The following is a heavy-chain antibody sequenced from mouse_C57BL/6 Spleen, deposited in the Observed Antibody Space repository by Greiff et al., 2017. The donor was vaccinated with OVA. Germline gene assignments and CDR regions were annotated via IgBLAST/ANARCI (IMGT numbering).Heavy chain of an antibody. V-gene: IGHV1-62-2*01. D-gene: IGHD2-3*01. CDR1: GYTFTEYT. CDR2: FYPGSGSI. Sequence: QVQLQQSGAELVKPGASVKLSCKASGYTFTEYTIHWVKQRSGQGLEWIGWFYPGSGSIKYNEKFKDKATLTADKSSRTVYMELSRLTSEDSAVYFCARHEAPLYDGYSYFDYWGQGTTLTVSS. CDR3: ARHEAPLYDGYSYFDY. J-gene: IGHJ2*01.